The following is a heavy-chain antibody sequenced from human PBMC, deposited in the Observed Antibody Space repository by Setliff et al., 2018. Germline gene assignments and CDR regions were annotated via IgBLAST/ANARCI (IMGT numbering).Heavy chain of an antibody. V-gene: IGHV3-11*06. CDR2: ISVSGTYI. CDR1: GFSFREYY. J-gene: IGHJ6*02. Sequence: PGGSLRLSCEASGFSFREYYMSWIRQAPGKGLEWVSYISVSGTYIDYADSVKGRFTISRDNAKNTLYLQISRLGVEDTAVYYCARDGVYYAMDVWGQGTTVTVSS. CDR3: ARDGVYYAMDV.